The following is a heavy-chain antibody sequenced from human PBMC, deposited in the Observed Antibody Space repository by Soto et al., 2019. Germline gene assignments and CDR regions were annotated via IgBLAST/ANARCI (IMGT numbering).Heavy chain of an antibody. Sequence: SETLSLTCTVSGGSVTNSSYYWGWIRQSPGKGLEWIGSVYYRGRSYSKSSVKSRVTISVDTSKNRFSLSLNSVTASDTDVYFCVSQRTTVPTQAYFDYCGPGEMVTVS. J-gene: IGHJ4*02. CDR1: GGSVTNSSYY. D-gene: IGHD4-17*01. CDR3: VSQRTTVPTQAYFDY. V-gene: IGHV4-39*01. CDR2: VYYRGRS.